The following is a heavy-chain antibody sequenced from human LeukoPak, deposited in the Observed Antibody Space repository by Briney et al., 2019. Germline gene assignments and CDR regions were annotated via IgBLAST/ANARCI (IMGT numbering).Heavy chain of an antibody. CDR2: INWSGGST. J-gene: IGHJ4*02. Sequence: PGGPLRLSCAASGFTFDDYGMSWVRQAPGKGLEWVSGINWSGGSTGYADSVKGRFTISRDKAKNSLFLQMNSLRAEDTAFYYCARGGGPEDYWGQGTLVTVSP. V-gene: IGHV3-20*04. CDR1: GFTFDDYG. CDR3: ARGGGPEDY. D-gene: IGHD2-15*01.